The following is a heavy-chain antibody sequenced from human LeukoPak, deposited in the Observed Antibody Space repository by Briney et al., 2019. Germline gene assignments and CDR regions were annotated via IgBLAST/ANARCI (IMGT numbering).Heavy chain of an antibody. CDR2: ISAYNGNT. D-gene: IGHD3-22*01. J-gene: IGHJ4*02. CDR3: ARGSYYDSSGYINY. Sequence: ASVKVSCKASGYTFTSYGISWVRQAPGQGLEWMGWISAYNGNTNYAQKLQGRVTMTTDTSTSTAYMELRSLRSDDTAVYYCARGSYYDSSGYINYWGQGTLVTVSS. CDR1: GYTFTSYG. V-gene: IGHV1-18*01.